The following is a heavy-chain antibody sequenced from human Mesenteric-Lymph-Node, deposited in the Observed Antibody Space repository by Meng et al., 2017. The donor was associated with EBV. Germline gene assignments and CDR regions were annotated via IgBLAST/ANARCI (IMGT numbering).Heavy chain of an antibody. D-gene: IGHD6-13*01. CDR1: GDIFSSYS. Sequence: EVQLVESGXXXXXPXXSXXLSCAASGDIFSSYSMTWVRQAPGKGLEWVSSISSSSNYIHYADSVKGRFTISRDTAKSSLYLQMNSLRAEDTAVYYCARHYASTWFEADPKTAKVPIDFWGQGILVTVSS. J-gene: IGHJ4*02. V-gene: IGHV3-21*06. CDR3: ARHYASTWFEADPKTAKVPIDF. CDR2: ISSSSNYI.